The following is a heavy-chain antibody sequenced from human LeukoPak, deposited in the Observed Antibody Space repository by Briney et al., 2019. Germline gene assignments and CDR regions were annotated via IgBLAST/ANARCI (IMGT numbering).Heavy chain of an antibody. CDR1: GFTVSSNY. CDR2: IYSGGSS. Sequence: GGSLRLSCAASGFTVSSNYMSWVRQAPGKGLEWVSVIYSGGSSYYADSVKGRFTISRGNSKNTLYLQVNSLRAEDTAVYYCARQGDYGDYVRWGQGTLVTVSS. V-gene: IGHV3-53*01. J-gene: IGHJ4*02. CDR3: ARQGDYGDYVR. D-gene: IGHD4-17*01.